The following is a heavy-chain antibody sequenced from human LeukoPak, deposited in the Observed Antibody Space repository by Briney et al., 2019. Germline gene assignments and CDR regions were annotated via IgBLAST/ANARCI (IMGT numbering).Heavy chain of an antibody. J-gene: IGHJ4*02. V-gene: IGHV3-23*01. CDR3: AKDRGYGPHYFDY. CDR2: ISGSGGST. D-gene: IGHD5-18*01. Sequence: GGSLRLSYAASGFTFSSYAMSWVRQAPGKGLEWVSAISGSGGSTYYADSVKGRFTISRDNSKNTLYLQMNSLRAEDTAVYYCAKDRGYGPHYFDYWGQGTLVTVSS. CDR1: GFTFSSYA.